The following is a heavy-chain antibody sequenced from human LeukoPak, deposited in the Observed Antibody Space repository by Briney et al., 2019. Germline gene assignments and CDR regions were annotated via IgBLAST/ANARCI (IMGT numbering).Heavy chain of an antibody. J-gene: IGHJ5*02. CDR1: GGSISSSSYY. V-gene: IGHV4-39*01. CDR3: ARPSYNWNDAWFDP. D-gene: IGHD1-1*01. CDR2: IYYSGST. Sequence: PSETLSLTCTVSGGSISSSSYYWGWIRQPPGKGLEWIGSIYYSGSTYYNPSLKSRVTISVDTSKNQFSLKLSSVTAADTAVYYCARPSYNWNDAWFDPWGQGTLVTVSS.